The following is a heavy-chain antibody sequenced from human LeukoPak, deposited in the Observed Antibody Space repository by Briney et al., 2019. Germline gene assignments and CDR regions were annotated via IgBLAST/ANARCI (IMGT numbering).Heavy chain of an antibody. Sequence: GGSLRLSCAASGLTFSSYAMSWVRQAPGKGLEWVSAISGSGVSTYYADSVKGRFTISRDNSKNTLYLQMNSLRAEDTAVYYCAAIYCVGTTCYAFDYWGQGTLVTVSS. V-gene: IGHV3-23*01. CDR1: GLTFSSYA. J-gene: IGHJ4*02. CDR3: AAIYCVGTTCYAFDY. CDR2: ISGSGVST. D-gene: IGHD2-2*01.